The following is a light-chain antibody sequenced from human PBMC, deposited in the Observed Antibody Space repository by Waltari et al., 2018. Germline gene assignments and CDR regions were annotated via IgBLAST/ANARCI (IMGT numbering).Light chain of an antibody. Sequence: DIQMTQSPCTLSASVGDRVTITCRASQSVRNNLAGYQQKPGKAPKVLIHKASRLESGAPSRFSGSGYGTEFTLTISSLQPDDFATYYCQEYDSLPITVGGGTKVEI. CDR2: KAS. CDR3: QEYDSLPIT. CDR1: QSVRNN. J-gene: IGKJ4*01. V-gene: IGKV1-5*03.